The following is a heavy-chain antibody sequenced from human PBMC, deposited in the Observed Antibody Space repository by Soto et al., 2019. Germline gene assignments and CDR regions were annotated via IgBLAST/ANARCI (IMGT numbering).Heavy chain of an antibody. CDR2: MNPYSGNT. Sequence: VNGSCMACGYTLDSYYIQWVGGATSQGREWMGWMNPYSGNTVYAQKFQGRIIMTRNTSMSTAYMELSSLRSEDTAVYYCAKDYLSDSGTYYDIPFDSWGQGTLVTVSS. CDR3: AKDYLSDSGTYYDIPFDS. CDR1: GYTLDSYY. V-gene: IGHV1-8*01. D-gene: IGHD3-10*01. J-gene: IGHJ4*02.